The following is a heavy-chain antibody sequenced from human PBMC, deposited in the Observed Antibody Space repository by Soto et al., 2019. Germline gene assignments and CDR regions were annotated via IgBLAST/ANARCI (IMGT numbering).Heavy chain of an antibody. D-gene: IGHD3-22*01. CDR2: ISGSGGST. Sequence: EVQLLESGGGLVQPGGSLRLSCAASGFTFSSYAMSWVRQAPGKGLEWVSAISGSGGSTYYADSVKGRFTISRDNSKNTLYLQVNSLRAEDTAVYYCAKDREYYDSSGMFDYWGQGTLVTVSS. J-gene: IGHJ4*02. V-gene: IGHV3-23*01. CDR3: AKDREYYDSSGMFDY. CDR1: GFTFSSYA.